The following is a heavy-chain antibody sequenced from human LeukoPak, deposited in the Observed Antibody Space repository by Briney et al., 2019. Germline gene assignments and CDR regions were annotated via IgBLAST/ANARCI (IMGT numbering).Heavy chain of an antibody. CDR2: ISGSGNII. Sequence: GSLRFSCAASGFSFRSYEMNWVRQAPGEGLEWVSQISGSGNIIYYADSVKGRFSISRDNAKNSLYLQMNSLRAEDTAVYYCAREGPYDGSDGDAFDIWGQGTMVTVSS. D-gene: IGHD3-22*01. CDR3: AREGPYDGSDGDAFDI. V-gene: IGHV3-48*03. J-gene: IGHJ3*02. CDR1: GFSFRSYE.